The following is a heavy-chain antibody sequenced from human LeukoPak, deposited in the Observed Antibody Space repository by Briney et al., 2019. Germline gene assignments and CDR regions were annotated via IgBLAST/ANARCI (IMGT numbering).Heavy chain of an antibody. D-gene: IGHD3-10*01. CDR1: GGTFSSYA. CDR3: ARDISSLPS. CDR2: IIPIFGIA. V-gene: IGHV1-69*04. Sequence: SVKVSCKASGGTFSSYAISWVRQAPGQGLEWMGRIIPIFGIANYAQKFQGRVTITADKSTSAAYMELSSLRSEDTAVYYCARDISSLPSWGQGTLVTVSS. J-gene: IGHJ5*02.